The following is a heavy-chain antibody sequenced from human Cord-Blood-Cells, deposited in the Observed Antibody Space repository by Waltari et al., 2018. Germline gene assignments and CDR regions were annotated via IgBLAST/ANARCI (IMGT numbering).Heavy chain of an antibody. D-gene: IGHD5-12*01. V-gene: IGHV4-39*01. Sequence: LVKPSETLSLTCTVSGGSISSSRYYWAWTRPPPGKGLEWIGSIYYSGSTYYNPSLKSRVTISVDTSKNQFSLKLSSVTAADTAVYYCAVATMVRDAFDIWGQGTMVTVSS. CDR2: IYYSGST. CDR1: GGSISSSRYY. CDR3: AVATMVRDAFDI. J-gene: IGHJ3*02.